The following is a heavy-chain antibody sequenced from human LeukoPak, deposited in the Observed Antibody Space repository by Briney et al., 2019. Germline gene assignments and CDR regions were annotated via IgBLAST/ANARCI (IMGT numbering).Heavy chain of an antibody. D-gene: IGHD6-19*01. V-gene: IGHV3-74*01. CDR2: IKTDGSDT. J-gene: IGHJ4*02. Sequence: PGGSLRLSCAASGFTFSSYWMHWVRQVPGKGLVWVSRIKTDGSDTSYADSVKGRFTISRDNAQNTLYLEMNSMSVDDTAVYYCARGGTSGCLDFWGQGTLVTVSS. CDR3: ARGGTSGCLDF. CDR1: GFTFSSYW.